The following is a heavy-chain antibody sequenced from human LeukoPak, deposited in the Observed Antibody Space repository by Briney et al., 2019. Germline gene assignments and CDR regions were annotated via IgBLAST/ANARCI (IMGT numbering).Heavy chain of an antibody. V-gene: IGHV3-30-3*01. J-gene: IGHJ4*02. D-gene: IGHD3-9*01. CDR1: GFTFSSYA. Sequence: PGRSLRLSCAASGFTFSSYAMHWVRQAPGKGLEWVAVISYDGSNKYYADSVKGRFTISRDNSKNTLYLQMNSLRAEDTAVYYCAKGTHYDILTGYPGYFDYWGQGTLVTVSS. CDR3: AKGTHYDILTGYPGYFDY. CDR2: ISYDGSNK.